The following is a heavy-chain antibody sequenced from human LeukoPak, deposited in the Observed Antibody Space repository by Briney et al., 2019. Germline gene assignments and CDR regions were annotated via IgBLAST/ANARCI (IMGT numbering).Heavy chain of an antibody. V-gene: IGHV3-23*01. CDR2: MGGTDGVA. D-gene: IGHD3-10*01. Sequence: GGSLRLSCAASGFTFSSYWMHWVRQAPGKGLEWVSGMGGTDGVAYYADSVKGRFTISRDNSKNTLYLQMSSLRAEDTAVYYCAKWPDYGSGSSLDYWGQGTLVTVSS. CDR3: AKWPDYGSGSSLDY. J-gene: IGHJ4*02. CDR1: GFTFSSYW.